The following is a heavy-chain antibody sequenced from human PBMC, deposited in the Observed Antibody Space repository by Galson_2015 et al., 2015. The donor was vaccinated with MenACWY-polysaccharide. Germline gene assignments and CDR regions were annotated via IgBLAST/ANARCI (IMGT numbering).Heavy chain of an antibody. CDR2: LNTDGRST. D-gene: IGHD3-16*01. CDR3: ARGGGRFPENYYFDY. CDR1: GCTFRGNS. V-gene: IGHV3-74*01. J-gene: IGHJ4*02. Sequence: SMILSCAAYGCTFRGNSMHWVRQAPGNRLVWVSRLNTDGRSTSDADSVKGRFTTSRDNPKNMLYLHMNSLSAEDTAVYYCARGGGRFPENYYFDYWGQGTLVTVSS.